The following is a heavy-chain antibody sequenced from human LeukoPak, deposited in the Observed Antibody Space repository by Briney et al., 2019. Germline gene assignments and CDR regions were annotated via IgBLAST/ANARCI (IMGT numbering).Heavy chain of an antibody. CDR2: ISYDGSNK. Sequence: GGSLRLSCAASGFTFSSYGMHWVRQAPGKGLECVAVISYDGSNKYYADSVKGRFTISRDNSKNTLYLQMNSLRAEDTAVFFQAEAGIRYFDWFNFDYWGQGTLVTVSS. D-gene: IGHD3-9*01. V-gene: IGHV3-30*03. CDR1: GFTFSSYG. J-gene: IGHJ4*02. CDR3: AEAGIRYFDWFNFDY.